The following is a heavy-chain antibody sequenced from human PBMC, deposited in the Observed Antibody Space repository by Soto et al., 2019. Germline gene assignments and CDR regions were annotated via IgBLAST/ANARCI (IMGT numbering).Heavy chain of an antibody. J-gene: IGHJ6*02. CDR2: ISWNSGTI. V-gene: IGHV3-9*01. Sequence: GGSLRLSCAASGFTFDDYSMHWVRQAPGKGLEWVSGISWNSGTIGYADSVKGRFTISRDNAKNSLSLQMNSLRAEDTALYYCTKDITQRLKGMDVSGQRTTVTVSS. CDR1: GFTFDDYS. CDR3: TKDITQRLKGMDV.